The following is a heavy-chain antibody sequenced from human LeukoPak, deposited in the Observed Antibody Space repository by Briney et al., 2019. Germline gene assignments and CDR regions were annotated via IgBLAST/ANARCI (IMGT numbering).Heavy chain of an antibody. J-gene: IGHJ3*02. V-gene: IGHV4-59*12. CDR2: IYFSGST. CDR3: ARGLLIYCSSTSCYKGPAAFDI. D-gene: IGHD2-2*02. CDR1: GGSITNYY. Sequence: SETLSLTCTVSGGSITNYYWSWIRQPPGKGLEWIGYIYFSGSTNYSPSLKSRVTISLDTSKNQFSLKLSSVTAADTAVYYCARGLLIYCSSTSCYKGPAAFDIWGQGTMVTVSS.